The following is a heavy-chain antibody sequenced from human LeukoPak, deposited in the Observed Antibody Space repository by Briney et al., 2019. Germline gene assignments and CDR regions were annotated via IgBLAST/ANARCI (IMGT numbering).Heavy chain of an antibody. D-gene: IGHD6-13*01. V-gene: IGHV4-59*01. Sequence: SETLSLTCTVSGGSISGYYWNWIRQPPGKGLEWIGYIYYSGGTNYNPSLKSRVTISVDTSKNQFSLKLSSVTAADTAMFYCARYSDNWFDSWGQGTLVTVSS. J-gene: IGHJ5*01. CDR2: IYYSGGT. CDR1: GGSISGYY. CDR3: ARYSDNWFDS.